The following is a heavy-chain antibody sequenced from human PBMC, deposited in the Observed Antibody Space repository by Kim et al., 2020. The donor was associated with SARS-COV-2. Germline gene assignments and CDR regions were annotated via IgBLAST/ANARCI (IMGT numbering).Heavy chain of an antibody. CDR1: GGSISSSSYY. CDR3: ARHNFGLVGFGEERNWFDP. J-gene: IGHJ5*02. V-gene: IGHV4-39*01. Sequence: SETLSLTCTVSGGSISSSSYYWGWIRQPPGKGLEWIGSIYYSGTTYYNPSLKSRVTISVDTSKNQFSLKLSSVTAADTAVYYCARHNFGLVGFGEERNWFDPWGQGTLVTVSS. D-gene: IGHD3-10*01. CDR2: IYYSGTT.